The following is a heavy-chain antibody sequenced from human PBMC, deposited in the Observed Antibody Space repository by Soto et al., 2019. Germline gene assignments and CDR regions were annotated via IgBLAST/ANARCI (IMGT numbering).Heavy chain of an antibody. Sequence: XSVKVSYNASGYTLSSYAMHWVRQAPGQRLEWMGWINAGYGNTKSSQKFQDRVTISRDTSASTAYMELTSLRSEDTAVYYCARDTGDGTFDFWGQRTLVTVSS. V-gene: IGHV1-3*01. CDR3: ARDTGDGTFDF. J-gene: IGHJ4*02. D-gene: IGHD7-27*01. CDR2: INAGYGNT. CDR1: GYTLSSYA.